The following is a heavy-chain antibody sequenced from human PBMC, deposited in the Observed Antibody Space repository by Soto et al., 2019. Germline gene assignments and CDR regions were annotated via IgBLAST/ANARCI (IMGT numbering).Heavy chain of an antibody. CDR1: GGSISSNW. CDR3: VSVADGTDV. V-gene: IGHV4-4*01. Sequence: QVQLQESGPGLVKPSGTLSLTCVVSGGSISSNWWSWVRQPPGKGLEWIGEISQVGSTNYNPSLKXRXAXXDDMSKIQSSLSLNAATAADTAVDCCVSVADGTDVWGRGTTVTVSS. J-gene: IGHJ6*01. D-gene: IGHD6-19*01. CDR2: ISQVGST.